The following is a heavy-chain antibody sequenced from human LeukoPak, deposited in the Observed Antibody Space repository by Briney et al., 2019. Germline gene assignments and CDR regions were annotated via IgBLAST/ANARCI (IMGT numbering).Heavy chain of an antibody. CDR3: ARSAFDYGDYAGLGDY. J-gene: IGHJ4*02. CDR1: GGSISSGSYY. D-gene: IGHD4-17*01. Sequence: SETLSLTCTVSGGSISSGSYYWSWIRRPAGKGLEWIGRIYTSGSTNYNTSLKSQVTISVATSKNQFSLKLSSVTAADTAVYYCARSAFDYGDYAGLGDYWGQGTLVTVSS. CDR2: IYTSGST. V-gene: IGHV4-61*02.